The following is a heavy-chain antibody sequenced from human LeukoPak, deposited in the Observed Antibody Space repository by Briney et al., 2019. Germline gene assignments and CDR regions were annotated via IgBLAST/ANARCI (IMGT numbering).Heavy chain of an antibody. CDR2: IYYSGST. CDR1: GGSISSGSYY. V-gene: IGHV4-61*10. D-gene: IGHD2-2*01. Sequence: SETLSLTCTVSGGSISSGSYYWSWIRQPAGKGLEWIGYIYYSGSTNYNPSLKSRVTISVDTSKNQFSLKLSSVTAADTAVYYCARVTFVVPAAIREVYYYYYMDVWGKGTTVTVSS. CDR3: ARVTFVVPAAIREVYYYYYMDV. J-gene: IGHJ6*03.